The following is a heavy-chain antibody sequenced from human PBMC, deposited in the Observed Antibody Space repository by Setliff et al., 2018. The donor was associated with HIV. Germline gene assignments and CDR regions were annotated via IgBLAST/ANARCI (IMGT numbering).Heavy chain of an antibody. CDR1: GDTFSNVL. D-gene: IGHD7-27*01. Sequence: SVKVSCKASGDTFSNVLITWVRQAPGQGLEWMGGFIPLYGSRNYAQRFQGRVSMTTDGVMSTAYMELSSLRSGDTALYFCSTSNDFYYGMDVWGQGTTVTVSS. CDR3: STSNDFYYGMDV. CDR2: FIPLYGSR. V-gene: IGHV1-69*05. J-gene: IGHJ6*02.